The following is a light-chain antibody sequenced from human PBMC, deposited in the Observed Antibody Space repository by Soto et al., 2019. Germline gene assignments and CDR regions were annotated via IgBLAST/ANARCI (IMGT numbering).Light chain of an antibody. J-gene: IGLJ2*01. CDR1: SSNIGAGFD. CDR3: QSYDSSLSAVV. Sequence: QSVLTQPPSVPGAPGQRVTISCTGSSSNIGAGFDVYWYQHLPGTAPKLLIYDNTNRPSGVPDRFSGSKSGTSASLAITGLQAEDEADYYCQSYDSSLSAVVFGGGTKLTVL. V-gene: IGLV1-40*01. CDR2: DNT.